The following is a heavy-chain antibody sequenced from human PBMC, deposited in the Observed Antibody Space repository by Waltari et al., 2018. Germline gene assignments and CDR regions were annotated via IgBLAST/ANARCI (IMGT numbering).Heavy chain of an antibody. V-gene: IGHV4-34*01. CDR1: GGSFSGYF. J-gene: IGHJ4*02. CDR2: INPGRST. Sequence: QVQLQQWGAGLLKPSETLYLTCAVSGGSFSGYFWNWIRQPPGKGLEWIGEINPGRSTRYNPSLKTRVTISVDTSKNQFNLNLRSVTAADTAVYYCARGQREPDYWGQGTLVTVSS. CDR3: ARGQREPDY.